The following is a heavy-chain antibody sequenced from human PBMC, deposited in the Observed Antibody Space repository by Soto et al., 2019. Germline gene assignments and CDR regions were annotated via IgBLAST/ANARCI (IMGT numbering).Heavy chain of an antibody. D-gene: IGHD3-22*01. Sequence: SETLSLTCPVSGVSIISYYWSWIRQPTGKRLERIGYMYYTGSTRYNPSLGSRVTFSVDASKNQFSLNLSSVTAADTAVYYCARGFYDTGGYSSPFDIWGQGILVTVSS. V-gene: IGHV4-59*01. CDR2: MYYTGST. CDR1: GVSIISYY. J-gene: IGHJ5*02. CDR3: ARGFYDTGGYSSPFDI.